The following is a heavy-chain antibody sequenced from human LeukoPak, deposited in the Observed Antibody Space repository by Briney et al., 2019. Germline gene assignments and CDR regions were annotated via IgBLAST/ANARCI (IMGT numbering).Heavy chain of an antibody. Sequence: PGGSLRLSCAASGFTFSDYYMSWVRQAPGKGLEWVSGISTRGGGIYYAESVKGRFTISRDNSKNTLYLQMKSLRAEDTAVYYCAKDGFDYYDSSGYYYFNDWGQGTLVTVPS. CDR2: ISTRGGGI. V-gene: IGHV3-23*01. D-gene: IGHD3-22*01. CDR3: AKDGFDYYDSSGYYYFND. J-gene: IGHJ4*02. CDR1: GFTFSDYY.